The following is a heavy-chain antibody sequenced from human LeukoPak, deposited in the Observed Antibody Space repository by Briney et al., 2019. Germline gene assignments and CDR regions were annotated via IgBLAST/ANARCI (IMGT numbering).Heavy chain of an antibody. D-gene: IGHD1-26*01. V-gene: IGHV4-4*07. CDR3: ARVGWELLSFDY. Sequence: PSETLSLTCTVSGGSISSYYWSWIRQPAGKGLEWIGRIYTSGSTNYNPSLKSRVTMSVDTSKNQFPLKLSSVTAADTAVYYCARVGWELLSFDYWDQGTLVTVSS. CDR1: GGSISSYY. CDR2: IYTSGST. J-gene: IGHJ4*02.